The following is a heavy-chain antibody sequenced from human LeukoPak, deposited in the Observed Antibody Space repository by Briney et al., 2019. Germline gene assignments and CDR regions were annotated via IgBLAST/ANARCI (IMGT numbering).Heavy chain of an antibody. Sequence: GSLRLSCAASGFTFSSYEMNWIRQPPGKGLEWIGEINHSGSTNYNPSLKSRVTISVDTSKDQFSLKLSSVTAADTAVYYCARSYYYVPGFAYWGQGTLVTVSS. J-gene: IGHJ4*02. V-gene: IGHV4-34*01. CDR3: ARSYYYVPGFAY. CDR2: INHSGST. CDR1: GFTFSSYE. D-gene: IGHD3-10*02.